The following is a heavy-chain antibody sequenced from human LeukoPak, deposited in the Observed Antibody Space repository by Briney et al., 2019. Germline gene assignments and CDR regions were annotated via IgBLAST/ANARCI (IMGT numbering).Heavy chain of an antibody. D-gene: IGHD1-26*01. Sequence: SETLSLTCTVSGGSISSSSYYWGWIRQPPGKGLEWIGSIYYSGSTYYNPSLESRVTISVDTSKNQFSLKLSSVTAADTAVYYCARGRWDPPSPYFDYWGQGTLVTVSS. CDR3: ARGRWDPPSPYFDY. J-gene: IGHJ4*02. CDR2: IYYSGST. CDR1: GGSISSSSYY. V-gene: IGHV4-39*07.